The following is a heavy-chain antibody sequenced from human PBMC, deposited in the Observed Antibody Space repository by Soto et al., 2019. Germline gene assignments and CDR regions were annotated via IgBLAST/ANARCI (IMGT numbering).Heavy chain of an antibody. CDR2: IKQDGSEQ. J-gene: IGHJ4*02. CDR1: GFTFSSYW. D-gene: IGHD1-26*01. Sequence: EVQLVESGGGLVQPGGSLRLSCAASGFTFSSYWMSWVRQAPGKGLEWVANIKQDGSEQDYVDSVKDRFTISRDNAKNSLYLQMNSLRVEDTAVYYCARGVVGATSLFNYWGQGTLVTVSS. CDR3: ARGVVGATSLFNY. V-gene: IGHV3-7*01.